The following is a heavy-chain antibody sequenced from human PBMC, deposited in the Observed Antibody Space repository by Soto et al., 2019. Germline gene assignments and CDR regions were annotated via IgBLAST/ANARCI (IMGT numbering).Heavy chain of an antibody. Sequence: SETLSLTCAVYGGSFSGYYWSWIRQPPGKGLEWIGSIYYSGSTYYNPSLKSRVTISVDTSKNQFSLKLSSVTAADTAVYYCASPKIAFYNWFDPWGQGTLVTVS. V-gene: IGHV4-34*01. D-gene: IGHD3-3*02. CDR3: ASPKIAFYNWFDP. CDR2: IYYSGST. J-gene: IGHJ5*02. CDR1: GGSFSGYY.